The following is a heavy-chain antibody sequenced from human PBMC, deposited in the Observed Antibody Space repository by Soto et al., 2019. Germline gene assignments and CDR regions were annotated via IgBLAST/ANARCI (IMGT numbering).Heavy chain of an antibody. CDR2: ITYEGSNT. Sequence: QVHLVESGGGVVQPGRSLRLSCAASGFMFPNFGMHWVRQAPGKGLEWLALITYEGSNTHYADAVKGRFTISRDNGKNTVSLQMDNLRTKDAAIYYCAKARGANNWANYYGLDVWGQGTTVTVS. D-gene: IGHD1-1*01. J-gene: IGHJ6*02. V-gene: IGHV3-30*18. CDR1: GFMFPNFG. CDR3: AKARGANNWANYYGLDV.